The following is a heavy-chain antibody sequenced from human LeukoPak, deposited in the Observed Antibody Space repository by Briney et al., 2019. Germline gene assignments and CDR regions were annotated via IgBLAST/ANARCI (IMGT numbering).Heavy chain of an antibody. CDR2: ISYDGSNK. Sequence: GRSLRLSCAASGFTFSSYGMHWVRQAPGKGLEWVAVISYDGSNKYFADSVKGRFTISRDNSKNTLYLQMNSLRAEDTAVYYCAKDVVRGVMWYFDYWGQGTLVTVSS. CDR1: GFTFSSYG. J-gene: IGHJ4*02. V-gene: IGHV3-30*18. D-gene: IGHD3-10*01. CDR3: AKDVVRGVMWYFDY.